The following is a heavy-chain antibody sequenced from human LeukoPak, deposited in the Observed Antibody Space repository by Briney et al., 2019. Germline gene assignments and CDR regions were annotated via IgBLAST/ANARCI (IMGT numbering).Heavy chain of an antibody. V-gene: IGHV3-15*01. CDR1: GFTFTNAW. J-gene: IGHJ3*02. Sequence: KPGGSLRLSCAASGFTFTNAWMSWVRQAPGKGLEWVGLIRSKTDGGTTDYAAPLKDRFTILRDDSKSTLFLQMNSLKADDTAVYYCATDTATEARYIWGQGTTVTVSS. CDR2: IRSKTDGGTT. D-gene: IGHD2-21*02. CDR3: ATDTATEARYI.